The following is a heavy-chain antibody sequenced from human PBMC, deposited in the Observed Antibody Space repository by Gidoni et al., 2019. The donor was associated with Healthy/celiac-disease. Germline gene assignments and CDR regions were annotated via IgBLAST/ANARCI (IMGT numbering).Heavy chain of an antibody. CDR2: ISSSSSYI. CDR3: ARETGTDTYYDYVWGSYRYHPFDY. V-gene: IGHV3-21*01. J-gene: IGHJ4*02. CDR1: GFPFSSYS. D-gene: IGHD3-16*02. Sequence: EVQLVESGGGLVKPGGSLRLSWAASGFPFSSYSMNWVRQAPGKGLEWVSSISSSSSYIYYADSVKGRFTISRDNAKNSLYLQMNSLRAEDTAVYYCARETGTDTYYDYVWGSYRYHPFDYWGQGTLVTVSS.